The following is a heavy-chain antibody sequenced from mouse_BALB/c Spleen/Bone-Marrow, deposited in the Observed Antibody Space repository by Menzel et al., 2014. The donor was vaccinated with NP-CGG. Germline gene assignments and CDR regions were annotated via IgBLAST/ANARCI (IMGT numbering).Heavy chain of an antibody. CDR2: ISSGGSNT. J-gene: IGHJ4*01. V-gene: IGHV5-6*01. CDR3: ARHQRYYAIDY. Sequence: EVQRVESGGDLVKPGGSLKLSCAASGFTFSSYGMSWGRQTPDKRLEWVATISSGGSNTYYPDSVKGRFTISRDNAKNTLYLQMSSLKSEDTAMYYCARHQRYYAIDYWGQGTSVTVSS. CDR1: GFTFSSYG.